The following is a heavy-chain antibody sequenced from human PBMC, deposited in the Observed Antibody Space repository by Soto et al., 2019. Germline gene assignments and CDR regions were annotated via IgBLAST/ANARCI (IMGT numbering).Heavy chain of an antibody. D-gene: IGHD6-6*01. CDR3: TRGTSIPASGDY. V-gene: IGHV1-18*01. CDR2: VSAYNGER. Sequence: QVQLVQSGAEVKKPGASVKVSCKASGYTFTNYGINWVRQAPGQGLEWLGWVSAYNGERRYAQRVQARVIMTADTSTTPAYMEVRSLRSDDTAVYYCTRGTSIPASGDYWGQGTLVTVSS. CDR1: GYTFTNYG. J-gene: IGHJ4*01.